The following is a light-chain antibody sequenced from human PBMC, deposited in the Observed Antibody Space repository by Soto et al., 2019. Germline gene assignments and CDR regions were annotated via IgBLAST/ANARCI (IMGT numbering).Light chain of an antibody. V-gene: IGLV2-14*03. J-gene: IGLJ2*01. Sequence: QSVLTQPASVSGSPGQSITISCTGSSSDVGLYNYVSWYQQHPGRAHKLMIYDVNDRPSGVSDRFSGSKSGNTASLTISGLQADDEADYFCSSYTSDTTHVVFGGGTKVTVL. CDR2: DVN. CDR1: SSDVGLYNY. CDR3: SSYTSDTTHVV.